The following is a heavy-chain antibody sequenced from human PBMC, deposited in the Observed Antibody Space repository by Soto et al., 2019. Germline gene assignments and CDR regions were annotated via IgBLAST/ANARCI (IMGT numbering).Heavy chain of an antibody. CDR1: GFTFSSYG. CDR3: AKDRIYDY. J-gene: IGHJ4*02. Sequence: QVQLVESGGGVVQPGRSLRLSCAASGFTFSSYGMHWVRQAPGKGLEWVAVISYDGSNKYYADSVKGRFTISRDNSKNTLYLQMNSLRAEDTAVYHCAKDRIYDYWGQGTLVTVSS. D-gene: IGHD3-3*01. V-gene: IGHV3-30*18. CDR2: ISYDGSNK.